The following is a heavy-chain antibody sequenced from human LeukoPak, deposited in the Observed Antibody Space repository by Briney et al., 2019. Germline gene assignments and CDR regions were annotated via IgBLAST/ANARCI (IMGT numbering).Heavy chain of an antibody. CDR1: GYTFTSYY. J-gene: IGHJ5*02. Sequence: ASVKVSCKASGYTFTSYYMHWVRQAPGQGLEWMGWINPNSGGTNYAQKFQGWVTMTRDTSISTAYMELSRLRSDDTAVYYCARAQPRIAAGTTTIPPGSYNWFDPWGQGTLVTVS. CDR2: INPNSGGT. D-gene: IGHD6-13*01. CDR3: ARAQPRIAAGTTTIPPGSYNWFDP. V-gene: IGHV1-2*04.